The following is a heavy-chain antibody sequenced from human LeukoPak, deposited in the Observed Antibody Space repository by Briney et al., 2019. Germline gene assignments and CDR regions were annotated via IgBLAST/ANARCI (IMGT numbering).Heavy chain of an antibody. D-gene: IGHD4-17*01. CDR3: ARGPTVSSREDAFDI. V-gene: IGHV3-30-3*01. J-gene: IGHJ3*02. CDR1: RFTFSSYA. CDR2: ISYDGSNK. Sequence: GGALRLSCADPRFTFSSYAMHCVRQAPGKGLGWVAVISYDGSNKYYADSVKGRFTISRDNSKNTLYLQMNSLRAEETAGYYCARGPTVSSREDAFDIWGQGTMVTVSS.